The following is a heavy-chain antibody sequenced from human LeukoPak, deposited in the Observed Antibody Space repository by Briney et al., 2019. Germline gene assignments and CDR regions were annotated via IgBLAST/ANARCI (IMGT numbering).Heavy chain of an antibody. Sequence: GGSLRLSCAAFESTFSSYGMNWVRQAPGKGLEWVSYISTSSNRIDYADSVKGRFTMSRDNAKNLLYLQMNSLRDEDTAMYYCARCAAPGTSGWYFGYWGQGTLVTVSS. CDR3: ARCAAPGTSGWYFGY. J-gene: IGHJ4*02. D-gene: IGHD6-19*01. CDR2: ISTSSNRI. V-gene: IGHV3-48*02. CDR1: ESTFSSYG.